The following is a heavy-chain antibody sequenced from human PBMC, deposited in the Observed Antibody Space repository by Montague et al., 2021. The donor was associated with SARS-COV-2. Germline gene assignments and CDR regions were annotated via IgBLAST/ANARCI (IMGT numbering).Heavy chain of an antibody. Sequence: SETLSLTCTVSGGSISSYYWCWIRQPPGKGLGWIGCIYYSGSTNYNPSLKSRVTISVDTSKNQFSLKLSSVTAADTAVYYFASYYYDSSGYYSTPVFDYWGQGTLVTVSS. V-gene: IGHV4-59*01. D-gene: IGHD3-22*01. J-gene: IGHJ4*02. CDR1: GGSISSYY. CDR2: IYYSGST. CDR3: ASYYYDSSGYYSTPVFDY.